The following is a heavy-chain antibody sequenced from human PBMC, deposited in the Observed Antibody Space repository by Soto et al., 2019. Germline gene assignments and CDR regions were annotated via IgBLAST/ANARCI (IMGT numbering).Heavy chain of an antibody. J-gene: IGHJ4*02. CDR2: IYYTGNT. D-gene: IGHD2-2*03. CDR1: GGYISPSY. Sequence: QVRLQESGPGLVKPSETLSLTCTVSGGYISPSYWNWVRQPPGKRPEWIGCIYYTGNTHYNPSLMSRVTISRDTSKNRFSLERTSVTAADTSMYFCEAGLDHNKVGYWGQGTLVTVSS. CDR3: EAGLDHNKVGY. V-gene: IGHV4-59*01.